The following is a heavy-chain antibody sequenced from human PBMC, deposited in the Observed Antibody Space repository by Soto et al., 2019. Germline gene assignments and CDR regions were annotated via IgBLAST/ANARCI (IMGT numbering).Heavy chain of an antibody. CDR1: GGTFRSYA. CDR3: ARVGDYDFWSGYYKGNWFDP. Sequence: QVQLVQSGAEVKKPGSSVKVSCKASGGTFRSYAISWVRQAPGQGLEWMGGIIPIFGTANYAQKFQGRVTITADKSTSTAYMELSSLRSEDTAVYYCARVGDYDFWSGYYKGNWFDPWGQGTLVTVSS. V-gene: IGHV1-69*06. CDR2: IIPIFGTA. D-gene: IGHD3-3*01. J-gene: IGHJ5*02.